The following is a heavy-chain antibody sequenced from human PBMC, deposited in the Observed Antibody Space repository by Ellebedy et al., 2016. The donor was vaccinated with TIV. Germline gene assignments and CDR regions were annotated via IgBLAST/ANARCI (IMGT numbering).Heavy chain of an antibody. J-gene: IGHJ2*01. D-gene: IGHD3-22*01. CDR3: AREMEYYYDSSGEGYFDL. V-gene: IGHV3-21*01. Sequence: GGSLRLXCAASGFTFSSYSMNWVRQAPGKGLEWVSSISSSSSYIYYADSVKGRFTISRDNAKNTLYLQMNSLRAEDTAVYYCAREMEYYYDSSGEGYFDLWGRGTLVTVSS. CDR2: ISSSSSYI. CDR1: GFTFSSYS.